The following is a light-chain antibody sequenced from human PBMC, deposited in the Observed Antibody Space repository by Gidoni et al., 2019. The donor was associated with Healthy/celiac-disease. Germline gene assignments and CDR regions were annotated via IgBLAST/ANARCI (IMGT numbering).Light chain of an antibody. J-gene: IGKJ4*01. V-gene: IGKV1-33*01. Sequence: DIQMTQSPSSLSASVGDRVTITCQASQDISNYLNWYQQKPGKAPKLLIYDAANLETGVPSMFSGSGSATDFTFTISSLQPEYIATYYFQLYDNPLTFGRGTKVEIK. CDR2: DAA. CDR1: QDISNY. CDR3: QLYDNPLT.